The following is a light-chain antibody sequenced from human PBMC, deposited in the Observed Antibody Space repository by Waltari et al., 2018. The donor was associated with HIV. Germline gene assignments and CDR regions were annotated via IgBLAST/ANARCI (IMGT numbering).Light chain of an antibody. CDR1: QSLNSSY. J-gene: IGKJ1*01. Sequence: NVLTQSPGTLSLSPGERATLSCRASQSLNSSYLAWYHHKPGQAPRLLIYGASSRATSIPDRFSGSGSGTDFTLTISRLEPEDFAVYYCQQHGSSPWTVGQGTKVEIK. CDR2: GAS. CDR3: QQHGSSPWT. V-gene: IGKV3-20*01.